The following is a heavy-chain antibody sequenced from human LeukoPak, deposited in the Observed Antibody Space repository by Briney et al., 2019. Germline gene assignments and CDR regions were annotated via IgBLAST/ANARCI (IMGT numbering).Heavy chain of an antibody. V-gene: IGHV5-51*01. D-gene: IGHD2-2*01. CDR2: IYPGDSET. CDR1: GYSFTNYW. Sequence: GKSLKISCKGSGYSFTNYWIGWVRQMPGKGLEWMGIIYPGDSETRYSPSFQGQVTISADKSISTAYLQWSSLKASDTAMYYCARRPYIIVAGPADVWGQGTTVTVSS. J-gene: IGHJ6*02. CDR3: ARRPYIIVAGPADV.